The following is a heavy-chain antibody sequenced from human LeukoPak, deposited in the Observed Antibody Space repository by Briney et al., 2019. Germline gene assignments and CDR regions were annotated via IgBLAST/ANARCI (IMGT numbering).Heavy chain of an antibody. J-gene: IGHJ4*02. V-gene: IGHV3-23*01. D-gene: IGHD2-15*01. CDR3: ARAAPGNFDF. Sequence: GGSLRLSCAASGFTFSSYGMSWVRQAPGKGLEWVSVISGSGGSTYYADSVKGRFTISRDNARNSLYLQMNSLRADDTAVYYCARAAPGNFDFWGQGTLVTVSS. CDR2: ISGSGGST. CDR1: GFTFSSYG.